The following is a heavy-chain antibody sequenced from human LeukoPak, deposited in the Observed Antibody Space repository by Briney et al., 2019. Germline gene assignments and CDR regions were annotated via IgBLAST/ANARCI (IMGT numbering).Heavy chain of an antibody. CDR3: ARAPFYYDSSGYPYFDG. CDR2: ISGSATYT. Sequence: KPGGSLRLSCAASGFTFSTYSMNWVRQAPGKGLEWVSSISGSATYTHYADSAKGRFTISRDNAKNSLYLQMNSLRAEDTALYYCARAPFYYDSSGYPYFDGWGQGTLVTVSS. V-gene: IGHV3-21*04. D-gene: IGHD3-22*01. CDR1: GFTFSTYS. J-gene: IGHJ4*02.